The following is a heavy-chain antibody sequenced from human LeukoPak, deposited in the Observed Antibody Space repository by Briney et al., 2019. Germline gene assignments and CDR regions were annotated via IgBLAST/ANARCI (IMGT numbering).Heavy chain of an antibody. CDR2: ISGSGGST. CDR1: GFTFSSYA. J-gene: IGHJ4*02. D-gene: IGHD1-1*01. Sequence: GGSLRLSCAASGFTFSSYAMSWVRQAPGKGLEWVSAISGSGGSTYYADSVKGRFTISRDNSKNTLYLQMNSLRAEDTAVYYCVKSPGKNRGTGYYFDYWGQGTLVTVSS. V-gene: IGHV3-23*01. CDR3: VKSPGKNRGTGYYFDY.